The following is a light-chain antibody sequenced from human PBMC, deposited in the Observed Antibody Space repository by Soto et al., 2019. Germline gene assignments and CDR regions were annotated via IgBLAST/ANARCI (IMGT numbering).Light chain of an antibody. CDR1: RTDAGGYND. V-gene: IGLV2-14*01. CDR3: SSYKRSNTWV. CDR2: EVS. J-gene: IGLJ3*02. Sequence: QSALTQPASMSGSPGQSITISCTGTRTDAGGYNDVSWYQQHPAKVPKLLIYEVSNRPSGVSNRFSGSKSGSTACLTISGLQPEDEGDYYCSSYKRSNTWVFGGGTKLTVL.